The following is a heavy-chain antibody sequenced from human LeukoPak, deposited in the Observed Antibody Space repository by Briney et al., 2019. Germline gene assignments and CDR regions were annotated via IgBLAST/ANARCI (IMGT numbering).Heavy chain of an antibody. CDR1: GYTLSGYG. D-gene: IGHD2-8*01. Sequence: ASVKVSCKASGYTLSGYGITWVRQAPGQGLEWVGWITTYNGDKKYSEKFQGRVTMTTDTSTSTYYMELRSLRSDDTAIYYCARDCGNGVCYPRDYWGQGTLVTVST. J-gene: IGHJ4*02. CDR2: ITTYNGDK. V-gene: IGHV1-18*01. CDR3: ARDCGNGVCYPRDY.